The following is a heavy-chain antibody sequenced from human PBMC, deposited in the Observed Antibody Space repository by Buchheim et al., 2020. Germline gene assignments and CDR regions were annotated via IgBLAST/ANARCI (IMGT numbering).Heavy chain of an antibody. CDR2: IDGDGSAA. D-gene: IGHD4-11*01. CDR3: ARASNPRDYFDS. CDR1: GFTVSRYW. V-gene: IGHV3-74*01. Sequence: EVQLVESGGGLVQPGQSLRLSCAASGFTVSRYWMHWVRQVPGKELVWVSRIDGDGSAADYADSVTGRVTVSRDNAKNTVYLQLNSLRVEDTAVYYCARASNPRDYFDSWGQGTL. J-gene: IGHJ4*02.